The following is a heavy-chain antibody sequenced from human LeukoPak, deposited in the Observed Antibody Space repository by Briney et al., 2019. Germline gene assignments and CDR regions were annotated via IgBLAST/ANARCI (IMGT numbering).Heavy chain of an antibody. V-gene: IGHV3-9*01. CDR1: GFNFDNSA. CDR2: ITWNSGIL. D-gene: IGHD6-13*01. CDR3: AKVGRSGWYPGWFDP. J-gene: IGHJ5*02. Sequence: GGSLRLSCAASGFNFDNSAMHWVRQAPGRGLEWVSGITWNSGILRYADSVKGRFTISRDNAKSSLYLEMNSLRAEDTAFYYCAKVGRSGWYPGWFDPWGQGTLVTVSS.